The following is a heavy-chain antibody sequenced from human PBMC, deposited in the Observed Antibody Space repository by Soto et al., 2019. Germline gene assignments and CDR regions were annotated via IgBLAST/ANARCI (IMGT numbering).Heavy chain of an antibody. CDR2: MNPKSGNT. D-gene: IGHD4-17*01. J-gene: IGHJ2*01. CDR1: GYPFTYYD. Sequence: ASVKVSCKASGYPFTYYDINWVRQAPGQGLEWMGWMNPKSGNTGSAQRFQGRLTMTSNTSINTAYMDLTSLTSEDGATYYCARLHTVTTYIDVWGRGTQVTGSS. CDR3: ARLHTVTTYIDV. V-gene: IGHV1-8*01.